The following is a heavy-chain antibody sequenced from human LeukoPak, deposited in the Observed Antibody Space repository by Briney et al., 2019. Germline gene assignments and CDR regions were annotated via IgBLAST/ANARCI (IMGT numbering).Heavy chain of an antibody. CDR2: IYSGGST. CDR1: GFTVNNNY. V-gene: IGHV3-53*01. CDR3: ARGKGCSSTSCRWDY. J-gene: IGHJ4*02. Sequence: GGSLRLSCAASGFTVNNNYMSWVRQAPGKGLEWVSIIYSGGSTYYADSVKGRFTISRDNSKNTLYLQMNSLRAEDTAVYYCARGKGCSSTSCRWDYWGQGTLVTVSS. D-gene: IGHD2-2*01.